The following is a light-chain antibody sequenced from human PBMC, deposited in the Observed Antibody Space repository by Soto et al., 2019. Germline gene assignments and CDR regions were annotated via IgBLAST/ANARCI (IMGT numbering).Light chain of an antibody. CDR3: QQGSKWRT. J-gene: IGKJ1*01. Sequence: EIVLTQSPATLSLSPWERATLSCRASRSVSSYLAWYQQKPGQAPRLLIYDASKRATGIPARFSGSGFGTDYTLTISRIEPEDFALYFCQQGSKWRTFGQGTKVEIK. CDR2: DAS. V-gene: IGKV3-11*01. CDR1: RSVSSY.